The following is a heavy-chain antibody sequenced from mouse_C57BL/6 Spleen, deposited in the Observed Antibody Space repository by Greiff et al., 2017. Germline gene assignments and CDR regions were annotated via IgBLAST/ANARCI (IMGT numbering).Heavy chain of an antibody. J-gene: IGHJ3*01. D-gene: IGHD1-1*01. CDR2: IYPGSGST. Sequence: QVQLQQPGAELVKPGASVKMSCKASGYTFTSYWITWVKQRPGQGLEWIGDIYPGSGSTNYNEKFKGKATLTVDTSSSTAYMQLSSLTSEDSAVYDCARSGSSDDAWFAYWGQGTLVTVSA. CDR3: ARSGSSDDAWFAY. V-gene: IGHV1-55*01. CDR1: GYTFTSYW.